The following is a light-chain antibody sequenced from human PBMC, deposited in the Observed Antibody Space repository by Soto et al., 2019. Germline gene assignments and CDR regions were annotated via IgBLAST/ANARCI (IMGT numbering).Light chain of an antibody. J-gene: IGKJ1*01. V-gene: IGKV1-27*01. CDR3: QKYNSAPRT. CDR1: QAISNY. CDR2: AAS. Sequence: DIQMTQSPSSLSASVGDRVTITCRASQAISNYLAWYQQKSGQVPKLLIYAASTLQSAVPSRFSGSVSGTDFTLTINSLQPEDVATYYCQKYNSAPRTFGQGTKVDIK.